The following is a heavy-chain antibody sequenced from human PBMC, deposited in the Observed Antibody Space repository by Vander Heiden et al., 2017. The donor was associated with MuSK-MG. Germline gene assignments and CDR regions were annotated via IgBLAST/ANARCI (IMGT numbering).Heavy chain of an antibody. Sequence: QVQLVESGGDVVQPGRSLRLSCAASGFTFSRHDMHWFRQAPGKGLEWVAVIWYDGSKEYYGDSVKGRFTISRDNSKNTVFLQMNSLRAEDTAVYYCARAQASGWFDYWGQGSLVTVSS. D-gene: IGHD6-19*01. CDR2: IWYDGSKE. J-gene: IGHJ4*02. CDR3: ARAQASGWFDY. CDR1: GFTFSRHD. V-gene: IGHV3-33*01.